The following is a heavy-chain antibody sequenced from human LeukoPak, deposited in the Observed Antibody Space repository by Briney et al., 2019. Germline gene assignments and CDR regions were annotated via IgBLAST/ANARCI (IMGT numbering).Heavy chain of an antibody. Sequence: TGGSLRLSCAASGFTFSSYWMHWVRQAPGKGLVWVSRINSDGSSTSYADSVKGRFTISRDNAKNTLYLQMNSLRAEDTAVYYCARDALDRGLWSYYYYMDVWGKGTTVTVSS. CDR2: INSDGSST. CDR1: GFTFSSYW. J-gene: IGHJ6*03. D-gene: IGHD5-18*01. CDR3: ARDALDRGLWSYYYYMDV. V-gene: IGHV3-74*01.